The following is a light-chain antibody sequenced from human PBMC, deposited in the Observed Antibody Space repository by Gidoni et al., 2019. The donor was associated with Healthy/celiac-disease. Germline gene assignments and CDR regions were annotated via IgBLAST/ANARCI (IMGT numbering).Light chain of an antibody. CDR2: LGS. V-gene: IGKV2-28*01. J-gene: IGKJ1*01. Sequence: EMGLTQSPLSLPVTPGEPASISCRSSQGLLHSNGYNYLDWYLLKPGLSPQLLIYLGSNRASGVPDRFSCSGSGTDFTLKISRVEAEDVGVYYCMQALQTPRTFGQGTKVEIK. CDR3: MQALQTPRT. CDR1: QGLLHSNGYNY.